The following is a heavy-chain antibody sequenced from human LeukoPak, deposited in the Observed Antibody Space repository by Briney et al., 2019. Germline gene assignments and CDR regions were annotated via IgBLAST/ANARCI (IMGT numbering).Heavy chain of an antibody. CDR1: GFTFSSYA. V-gene: IGHV3-64*01. D-gene: IGHD5-18*01. J-gene: IGHJ4*02. CDR3: ARRGVTSTLDY. Sequence: GGSLRPSCAASGFTFSSYAMHWVRQAPGKGLEYVSAISSNGGSTYYANSVKGRFTISRDNSKNTLYLQMGSLRAEDMAVYYCARRGVTSTLDYWGQGTLVTVSS. CDR2: ISSNGGST.